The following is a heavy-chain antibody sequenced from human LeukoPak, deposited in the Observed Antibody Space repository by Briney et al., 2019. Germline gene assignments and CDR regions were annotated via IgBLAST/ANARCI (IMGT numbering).Heavy chain of an antibody. CDR1: GHTFTGYY. CDR3: AWGQWLDY. Sequence: ASVTVSCKASGHTFTGYYMHWVRQAPGQGLEWMGRINPNSGGTNYAQKFQGRVTMTRDTSISTAFMELSRLRSDDTALYYCAWGQWLDYWGQGTLVTVSS. D-gene: IGHD6-19*01. CDR2: INPNSGGT. V-gene: IGHV1-2*06. J-gene: IGHJ4*02.